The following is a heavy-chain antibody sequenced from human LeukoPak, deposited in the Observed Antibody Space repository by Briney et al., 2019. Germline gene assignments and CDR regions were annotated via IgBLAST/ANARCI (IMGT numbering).Heavy chain of an antibody. CDR2: IKQDGSEK. D-gene: IGHD2-2*01. CDR3: ARERLGYCSSTSCYYYGMDV. J-gene: IGHJ6*02. V-gene: IGHV3-7*01. Sequence: PGGSLRLSGAASGFTFSSYWMSWVRQAPGKGLDWLANIKQDGSEKYYVDSVKGRFTISRDNAKNSLYLQMNSLRAEDTAVYYCARERLGYCSSTSCYYYGMDVWGQGTTVTVSS. CDR1: GFTFSSYW.